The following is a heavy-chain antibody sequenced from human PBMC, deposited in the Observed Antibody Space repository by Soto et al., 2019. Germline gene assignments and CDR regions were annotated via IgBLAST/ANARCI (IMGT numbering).Heavy chain of an antibody. CDR2: IMPVFPTP. D-gene: IGHD2-2*01. CDR1: GGTFRTSA. Sequence: QVQLVQSGAEVKKPGSSVRVSCKTSGGTFRTSAISWVRQAPGQGLEWMGGIMPVFPTPDYAQRFQGRVTITADESTSTAYTELGRLRSEATAVYYCARDKDRQQVGGHYCYVMDVWGQGTTVTVSS. J-gene: IGHJ6*02. CDR3: ARDKDRQQVGGHYCYVMDV. V-gene: IGHV1-69*12.